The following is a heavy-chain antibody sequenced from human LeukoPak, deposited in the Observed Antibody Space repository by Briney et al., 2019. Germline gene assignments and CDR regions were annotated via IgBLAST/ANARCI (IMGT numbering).Heavy chain of an antibody. Sequence: ASVKVSCKASGYTFTNYGISWVRQAPGQGLEWMGWISAYNGNTNYAQKLQDRVTMTTDTSTSTAYMELRSLRSDDTAVYYCARDKYSYPQDYWGQGTLVTVSS. CDR3: ARDKYSYPQDY. D-gene: IGHD5-18*01. CDR2: ISAYNGNT. V-gene: IGHV1-18*01. J-gene: IGHJ4*02. CDR1: GYTFTNYG.